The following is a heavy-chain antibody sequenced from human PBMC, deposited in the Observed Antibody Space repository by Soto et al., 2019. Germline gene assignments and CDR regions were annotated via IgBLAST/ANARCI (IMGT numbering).Heavy chain of an antibody. J-gene: IGHJ4*02. CDR2: IWDDGSNE. CDR1: GFSFSSYG. Sequence: QVQLVESGGGVVQPGRSLRLSCAASGFSFSSYGIHWVRQAPGKGLEWVAVIWDDGSNEYYADSVKGRFSISRDNSKRRVYLKMNSLGAEDTAVYYWGKDRGGGAVVPDYWGQGTLVTVSS. CDR3: GKDRGGGAVVPDY. D-gene: IGHD2-21*01. V-gene: IGHV3-33*06.